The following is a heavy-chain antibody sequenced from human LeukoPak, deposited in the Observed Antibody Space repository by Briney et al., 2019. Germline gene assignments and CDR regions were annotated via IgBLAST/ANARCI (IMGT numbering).Heavy chain of an antibody. CDR2: INPNSGGT. Sequence: ASVKVSCKASGYTFTCYYMHWVRQAPGQGLEWMGWINPNSGGTNYAQKFQGRVTMTRDTSISTAYMELSRLRSDDTAVYYCARDLGVAAYYGMDVWGQGTTVTVSS. V-gene: IGHV1-2*02. D-gene: IGHD2-8*01. CDR1: GYTFTCYY. CDR3: ARDLGVAAYYGMDV. J-gene: IGHJ6*02.